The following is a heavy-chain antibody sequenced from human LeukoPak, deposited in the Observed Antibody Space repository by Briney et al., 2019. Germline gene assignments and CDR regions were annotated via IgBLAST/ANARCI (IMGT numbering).Heavy chain of an antibody. CDR1: GGSISSRPYY. J-gene: IGHJ6*03. Sequence: SETLSLTCTVSGGSISSRPYYWRWIRQPPGKGLEWIGEINHSGSTNYNPSLKSRVTISVDTSKNQLSLKLSSVTAADTAVYYCARLTKNDSGSFRFGKKKRGYMDVWGKGTTVTISS. V-gene: IGHV4-39*07. CDR3: ARLTKNDSGSFRFGKKKRGYMDV. D-gene: IGHD3-10*01. CDR2: INHSGST.